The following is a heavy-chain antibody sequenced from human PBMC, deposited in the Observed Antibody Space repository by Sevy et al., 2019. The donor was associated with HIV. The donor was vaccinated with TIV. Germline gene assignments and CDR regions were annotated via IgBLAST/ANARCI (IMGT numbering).Heavy chain of an antibody. D-gene: IGHD2-8*01. CDR1: GFTFSKYS. V-gene: IGHV3-23*01. J-gene: IGHJ4*02. Sequence: GGSLRLSCAASGFTFSKYSMSWVRQPPGKGLEWVSTLSFGCGEINYADSVKGRLTISRENSKSSVYRQMNNLGPEDTAVYYCAREGCTKPHDYWGQGTLVTVSS. CDR2: LSFGCGEI. CDR3: AREGCTKPHDY.